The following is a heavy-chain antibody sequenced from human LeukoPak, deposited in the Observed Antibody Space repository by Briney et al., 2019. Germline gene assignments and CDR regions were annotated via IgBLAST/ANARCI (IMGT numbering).Heavy chain of an antibody. CDR3: AREPWELDHFDY. CDR1: GFTFSSYS. J-gene: IGHJ4*02. V-gene: IGHV3-21*01. CDR2: ISSSSSYI. D-gene: IGHD1-26*01. Sequence: GGSLRLSCAASGFTFSSYSMNWVRQAPGKGLEWVSSISSSSSYIYYADSVKGRFTISGDNAKNSLYLQMNSLRAEDTAVYYCAREPWELDHFDYWGQGTLVTVSS.